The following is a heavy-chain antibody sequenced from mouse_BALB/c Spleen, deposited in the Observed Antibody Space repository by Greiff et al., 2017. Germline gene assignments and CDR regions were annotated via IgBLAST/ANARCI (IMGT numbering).Heavy chain of an antibody. J-gene: IGHJ2*01. CDR3: ARRKDYDGGYYFDY. CDR2: FHPYNDDT. V-gene: IGHV1-47*01. D-gene: IGHD2-4*01. Sequence: QVHVKQSGAELVKPGASVKMSCKAFGYTFTTYPIEWMKQNHGKSLEWIGNFHPYNDDTKYNEKFKGKAKLPVEKSSSTVYLELSRLTSDDSAVYYCARRKDYDGGYYFDYWGQGTTLTVSS. CDR1: GYTFTTYP.